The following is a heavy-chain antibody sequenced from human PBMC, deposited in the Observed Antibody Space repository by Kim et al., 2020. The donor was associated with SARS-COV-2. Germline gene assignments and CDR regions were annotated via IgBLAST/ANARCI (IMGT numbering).Heavy chain of an antibody. Sequence: DSDTKYSPSFQGLVTISADRSTSTVYLQWSSLKASDTAMYYCARGVDSFDIWGQGTMVTVYS. CDR2: DSDT. J-gene: IGHJ3*02. CDR3: ARGVDSFDI. V-gene: IGHV5-51*01.